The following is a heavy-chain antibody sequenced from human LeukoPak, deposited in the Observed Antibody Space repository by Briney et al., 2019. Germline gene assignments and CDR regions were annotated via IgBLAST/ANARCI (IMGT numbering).Heavy chain of an antibody. V-gene: IGHV3-74*03. CDR3: ARDWQWLDAFDI. J-gene: IGHJ3*02. D-gene: IGHD5-18*01. Sequence: GGSLRLSCAASGFTFSGYYMHWVRQAPGKGPVWVSRTNSDGSDITYADSVKGRFTMSRDNAKSTLYLQMISLRAEDTAVYYCARDWQWLDAFDIWGQGTMVTVSS. CDR2: TNSDGSDI. CDR1: GFTFSGYY.